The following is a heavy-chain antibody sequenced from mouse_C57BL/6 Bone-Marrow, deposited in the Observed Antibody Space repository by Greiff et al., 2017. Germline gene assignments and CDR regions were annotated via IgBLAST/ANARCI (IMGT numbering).Heavy chain of an antibody. CDR3: GRKGSSQFDV. V-gene: IGHV1-4*01. CDR1: GYTFTSYT. D-gene: IGHD1-1*01. Sequence: QVQLQQSGAELARPGASVKMSCKASGYTFTSYTMHWVKQRPGQGLEWIGFINPSSGYTKYNQKFKDKATLTADTSSSTAYMQLSSLTSEDSAVYYCGRKGSSQFDVWGTGTRVTVS. J-gene: IGHJ1*03. CDR2: INPSSGYT.